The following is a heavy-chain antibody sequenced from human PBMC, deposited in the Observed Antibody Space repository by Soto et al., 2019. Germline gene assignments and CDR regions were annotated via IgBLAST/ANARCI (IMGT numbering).Heavy chain of an antibody. CDR3: ARHGPGSYYNNWFDP. CDR1: GGSISSYY. Sequence: SETLALTCTVSGGSISSYYWSWIRQPPGKGLEGIGYIYYSGSTNYNPSLKSRVTISVNTSKNQFSLKVSSVTAADTAVYYCARHGPGSYYNNWFDPWGQGTLVTVSS. J-gene: IGHJ5*02. CDR2: IYYSGST. D-gene: IGHD3-10*01. V-gene: IGHV4-59*08.